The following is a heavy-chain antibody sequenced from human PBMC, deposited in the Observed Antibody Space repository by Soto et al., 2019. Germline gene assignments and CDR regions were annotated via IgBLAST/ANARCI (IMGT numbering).Heavy chain of an antibody. D-gene: IGHD5-12*01. Sequence: GASVKVSCKASGYTFTSYGISWVRQAPGQGLEWMGWISACNGNTNYAQKLQGRVTMTTDTSTSAAYMELRSLRSDDTAVYYCARAPPFYSGYDFDYWGQGTLVTVSS. V-gene: IGHV1-18*01. CDR2: ISACNGNT. J-gene: IGHJ4*02. CDR1: GYTFTSYG. CDR3: ARAPPFYSGYDFDY.